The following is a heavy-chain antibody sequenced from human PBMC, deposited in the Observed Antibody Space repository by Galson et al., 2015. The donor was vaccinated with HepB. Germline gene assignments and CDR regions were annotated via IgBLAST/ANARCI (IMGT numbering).Heavy chain of an antibody. CDR1: GFTFSSYA. J-gene: IGHJ4*02. CDR3: AKAHDFWSGISFDY. V-gene: IGHV3-23*01. D-gene: IGHD3-3*01. Sequence: SLRLSCAASGFTFSSYAMSWVRQAPGKGLEWVSAISGSGGSTYYADSVKGRFTISRDISKNTLYLQMNSLRAEDTAVYYCAKAHDFWSGISFDYWGQGTLVTVSS. CDR2: ISGSGGST.